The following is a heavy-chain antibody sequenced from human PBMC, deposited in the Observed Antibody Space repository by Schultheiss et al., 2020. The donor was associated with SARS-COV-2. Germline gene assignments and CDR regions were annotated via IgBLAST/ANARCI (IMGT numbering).Heavy chain of an antibody. Sequence: GGSLRLSCAASGFTFSSYSMNWVRQAPGKGLEWVAVISYDGSNKYYADSVKGRFTISRDNSKNTLYLQMNSLRAEDTAVYYCAREKYSGSYYYYGMDVWGQGTTVTVSS. CDR3: AREKYSGSYYYYGMDV. CDR1: GFTFSSYS. V-gene: IGHV3-30*03. D-gene: IGHD1-26*01. J-gene: IGHJ6*02. CDR2: ISYDGSNK.